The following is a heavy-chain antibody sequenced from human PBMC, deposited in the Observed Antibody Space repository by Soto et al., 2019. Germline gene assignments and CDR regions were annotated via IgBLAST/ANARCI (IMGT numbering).Heavy chain of an antibody. CDR1: GFSLSARPVA. Sequence: QITLRESGPTRVKPTQTLTLTSTSSGFSLSARPVAVGWIRQPPGKALERLALIYWDDDKRYSPSLMSRLSITKDTSKNQDVLTTTNKDPLDTAIYYCVHRAGIDGNWNVGYFDYWGQGALVTVSS. CDR3: VHRAGIDGNWNVGYFDY. D-gene: IGHD1-1*01. CDR2: IYWDDDK. V-gene: IGHV2-5*02. J-gene: IGHJ4*02.